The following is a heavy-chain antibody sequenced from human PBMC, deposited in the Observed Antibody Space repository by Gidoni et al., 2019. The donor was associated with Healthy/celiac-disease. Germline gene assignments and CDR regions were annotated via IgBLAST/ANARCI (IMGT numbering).Heavy chain of an antibody. Sequence: QVQLVESGGGVVQSGRSLRLSCAASGFSFSSYGMLRVRQAPGKGLVWVAVRWYDGSNKYYADSVKGRFTISRDNSKNTLYLQMNSLRAEDTAVYYCAREWEDIVVVPAAKTDGMDVWGQGTTVTVSS. CDR1: GFSFSSYG. V-gene: IGHV3-33*01. D-gene: IGHD2-2*01. CDR2: RWYDGSNK. CDR3: AREWEDIVVVPAAKTDGMDV. J-gene: IGHJ6*02.